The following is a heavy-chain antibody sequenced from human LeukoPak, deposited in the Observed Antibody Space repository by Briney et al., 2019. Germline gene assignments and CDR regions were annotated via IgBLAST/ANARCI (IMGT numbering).Heavy chain of an antibody. Sequence: PSETLSLTCTVSGGSMTTHHWNWIRQTPGKGLEWIGYVFDSGRTKVNPSLTSRVTLSTDTSKNQLSLRLSSVTAAVTAVYYCTTIKRGDIFGYFDFWDQGILVTVSS. CDR1: GGSMTTHH. J-gene: IGHJ4*02. V-gene: IGHV4-59*11. CDR3: TTIKRGDIFGYFDF. D-gene: IGHD2-21*02. CDR2: VFDSGRT.